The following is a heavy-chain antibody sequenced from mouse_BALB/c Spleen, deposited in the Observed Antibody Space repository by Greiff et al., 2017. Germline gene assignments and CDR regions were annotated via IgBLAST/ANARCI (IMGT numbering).Heavy chain of an antibody. CDR1: GYSITSDYA. CDR3: ARGAHFDY. J-gene: IGHJ2*01. V-gene: IGHV3-2*02. Sequence: EVKLVESGPGLVKPSQSLSLTCTVTGYSITSDYAWNWIRQFPGNKLEWMGYISYSGSTSYNPSLKSRISITRDTSKNQFFLQLNSVTTEDTATYYCARGAHFDYWGQGTTLTVSS. CDR2: ISYSGST.